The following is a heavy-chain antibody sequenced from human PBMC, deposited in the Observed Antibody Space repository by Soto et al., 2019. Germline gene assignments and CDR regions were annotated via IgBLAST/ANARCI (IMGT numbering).Heavy chain of an antibody. Sequence: ETLSLTFTVSGGSIRGFDWSWIRQPPGKGLEWIAYRYYRGSTNYNPSLKSRATISVDSSKNQFSLRLTSVTDADTALYFCVRGAYGQPFFLDSWGQGILVTVSS. V-gene: IGHV4-59*01. J-gene: IGHJ4*02. CDR1: GGSIRGFD. D-gene: IGHD3-10*01. CDR3: VRGAYGQPFFLDS. CDR2: RYYRGST.